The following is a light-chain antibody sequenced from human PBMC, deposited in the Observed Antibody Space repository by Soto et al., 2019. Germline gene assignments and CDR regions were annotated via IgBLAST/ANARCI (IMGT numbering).Light chain of an antibody. CDR1: QSLGYSDGNTY. CDR3: MQGTHWLLLT. CDR2: KVS. V-gene: IGKV2-30*01. Sequence: EVVMTQSPLSLPVTLGQPASISCRSSQSLGYSDGNTYLNWFQQRPGQSPRRLIYKVSNRDSGVPDRVSGSGSGTDFTLRISRVEAEDVWVYYYMQGTHWLLLTFGGGTMVEIK. J-gene: IGKJ4*01.